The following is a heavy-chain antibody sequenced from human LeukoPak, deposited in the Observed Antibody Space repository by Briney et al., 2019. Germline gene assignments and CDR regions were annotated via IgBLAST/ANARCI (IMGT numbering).Heavy chain of an antibody. CDR3: ATGYCEPFAT. CDR2: ISDTGKT. CDR1: GASLSSYY. D-gene: IGHD2-8*02. J-gene: IGHJ5*02. Sequence: KPSETLSLTCSVAGASLSSYYWDWLRHSPGKGLEWIGYISDTGKTDSNPSLKSRVSISLKLSKRQFSLRLRSVTAAVSAVYYFATGYCEPFATWGPGILVSVSS. V-gene: IGHV4-59*01.